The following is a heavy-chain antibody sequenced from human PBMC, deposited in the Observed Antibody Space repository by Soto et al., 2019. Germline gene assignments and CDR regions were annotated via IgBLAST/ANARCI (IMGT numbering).Heavy chain of an antibody. V-gene: IGHV1-69*13. Sequence: GXSVKLSCRASVGSFGKSAINWLRQTPGQGLEWLGGFIPVYRTLNYAQKFQGRVTITADESTGTAYMTLSSLASDDTAVYYCAKGVIWIGYFTVDSWGQGTRVTVSS. J-gene: IGHJ4*02. CDR2: FIPVYRTL. CDR3: AKGVIWIGYFTVDS. D-gene: IGHD3-3*01. CDR1: VGSFGKSA.